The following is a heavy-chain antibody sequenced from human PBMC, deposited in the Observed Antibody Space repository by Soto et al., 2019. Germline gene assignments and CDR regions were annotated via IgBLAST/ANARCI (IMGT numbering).Heavy chain of an antibody. Sequence: SETLSLTCAVYGGSFSGYYWSWIRQPPGKGLEWIGEINHSGSTNYNPSLKSRVTISVDTSKNQFSLKLSSVTAADTAVYYCARGLGYYGSGSYYYWGQGTLVTVSS. D-gene: IGHD3-10*01. V-gene: IGHV4-34*01. CDR2: INHSGST. CDR1: GGSFSGYY. J-gene: IGHJ4*02. CDR3: ARGLGYYGSGSYYY.